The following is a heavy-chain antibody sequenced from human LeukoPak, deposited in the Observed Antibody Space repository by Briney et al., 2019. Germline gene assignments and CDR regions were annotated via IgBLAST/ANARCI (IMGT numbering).Heavy chain of an antibody. J-gene: IGHJ3*02. CDR3: ARDHHRRLYDSQARDTFDI. CDR2: IPVNGGST. D-gene: IGHD3-22*01. Sequence: GGSLRLSCTVSGFTLSSYEMSWIRQAPGKGLEWVSAIPVNGGSTYYADSVKGRFTISRDNAKNSLYLQMNSLRAEDTAVYYCARDHHRRLYDSQARDTFDIWGQGTMVTVSS. V-gene: IGHV3-23*01. CDR1: GFTLSSYE.